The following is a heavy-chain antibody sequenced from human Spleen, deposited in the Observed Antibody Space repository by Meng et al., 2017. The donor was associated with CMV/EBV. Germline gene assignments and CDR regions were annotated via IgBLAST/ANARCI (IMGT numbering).Heavy chain of an antibody. J-gene: IGHJ6*02. D-gene: IGHD6-6*01. V-gene: IGHV4-59*11. CDR1: GDSINSHY. CDR2: IYYSGST. CDR3: ARGGNGSSSSGYYYYGMDV. Sequence: GSLRLSCIVSGDSINSHYWSWIRQPPGKGLEWIGYIYYSGSTNYNPSLKSRVTISVDTSKNQFSLKLSSVTAADTAVYYCARGGNGSSSSGYYYYGMDVWGQGTTVTVSS.